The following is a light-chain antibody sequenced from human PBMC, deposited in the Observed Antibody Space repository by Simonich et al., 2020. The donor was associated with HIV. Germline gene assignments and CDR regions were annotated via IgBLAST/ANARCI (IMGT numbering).Light chain of an antibody. CDR2: WAS. Sequence: DIVMTQSPDSLAVSLGERATINCKSSRSVLYSSNNKNYLAWYQQKPGQPPNLLIYWASTRESGVPDRFSASGSGTDFTLTISSLQAEDVAVYYCQHYYTTPLTFGGGTKVEIK. V-gene: IGKV4-1*01. CDR1: RSVLYSSNNKNY. J-gene: IGKJ4*01. CDR3: QHYYTTPLT.